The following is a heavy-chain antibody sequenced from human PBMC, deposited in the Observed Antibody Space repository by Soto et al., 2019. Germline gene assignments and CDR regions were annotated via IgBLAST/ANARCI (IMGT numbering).Heavy chain of an antibody. J-gene: IGHJ3*02. CDR3: ARGGYSYGYNLNAFDI. CDR1: GYTFTSYY. Sequence: GASVKVSCKASGYTFTSYYMHWVRQAPGQGLEWMGIINPSGGSTSYAQKFQGRVTMTRDTSTSTVYMELSSLRSEDTAVYYCARGGYSYGYNLNAFDIWGQGTMVTVSS. D-gene: IGHD5-18*01. CDR2: INPSGGST. V-gene: IGHV1-46*01.